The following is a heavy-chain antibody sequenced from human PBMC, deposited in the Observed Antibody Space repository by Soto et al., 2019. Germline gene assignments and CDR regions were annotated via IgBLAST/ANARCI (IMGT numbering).Heavy chain of an antibody. CDR3: ARDYGDYVR. CDR1: GGSISSGDYY. Sequence: SETLSLTCTPSGGSISSGDYYWSWIRQPPGKGLERIGYIYYSGSTYYNPSLKRRVTISVDTSKNQFSLKLSSVTAADTAVYYCARDYGDYVRWGQGTLVTVSS. V-gene: IGHV4-30-4*01. J-gene: IGHJ4*02. D-gene: IGHD4-17*01. CDR2: IYYSGST.